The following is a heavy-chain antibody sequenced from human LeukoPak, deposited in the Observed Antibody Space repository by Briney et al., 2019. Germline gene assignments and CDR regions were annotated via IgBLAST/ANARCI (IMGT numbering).Heavy chain of an antibody. CDR3: ARRIAARPYRFDP. Sequence: SQTLSLTCTVSGGSISSGDYYWSWIRQPPGKGLEWIGYIYYSGSTNYNPSLKSRVTISVDTSKNQFFLKLSSVTAADTAVYYCARRIAARPYRFDPWGQGTLVTVSS. D-gene: IGHD6-6*01. CDR1: GGSISSGDYY. V-gene: IGHV4-30-4*08. CDR2: IYYSGST. J-gene: IGHJ5*02.